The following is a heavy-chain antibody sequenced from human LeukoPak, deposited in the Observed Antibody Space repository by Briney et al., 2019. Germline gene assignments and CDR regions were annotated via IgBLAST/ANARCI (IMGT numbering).Heavy chain of an antibody. CDR2: ISAYNGNT. J-gene: IGHJ4*02. D-gene: IGHD1-26*01. V-gene: IGHV1-18*01. Sequence: ASVKVSCKASGYTFTTYAMNWVRQAPGQGLGWMGWISAYNGNTNYAQKLQGRVTMTTDTSTSTAYMELRSLRSDDTAVYYCAGGRVGANSFDYWGQGTLVTVSS. CDR3: AGGRVGANSFDY. CDR1: GYTFTTYA.